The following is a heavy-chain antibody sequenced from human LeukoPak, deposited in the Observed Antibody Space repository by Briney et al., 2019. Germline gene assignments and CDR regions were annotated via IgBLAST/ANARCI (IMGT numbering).Heavy chain of an antibody. Sequence: GGSLRLSCAASGFTFSTHGMHGVRQAPGKGLEWVAVISYDGSNKYYADSVKGRFTISRDNSKNTLYLQVNSLRAEDTAVYYCAKGRSSGYYFFDYWGQGTLVTVSS. CDR2: ISYDGSNK. V-gene: IGHV3-30*18. J-gene: IGHJ4*02. D-gene: IGHD3-22*01. CDR3: AKGRSSGYYFFDY. CDR1: GFTFSTHG.